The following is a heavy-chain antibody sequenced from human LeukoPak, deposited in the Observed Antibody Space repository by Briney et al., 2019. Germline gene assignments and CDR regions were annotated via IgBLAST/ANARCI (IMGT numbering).Heavy chain of an antibody. CDR3: ARDRYSGYNFIVY. D-gene: IGHD5-12*01. CDR1: GFTFSSYA. CDR2: INWNGGST. Sequence: GGSLRLSCAASGFTFSSYAMSWVRQAPGKGLEWVSGINWNGGSTGYADSVKGRFTISRDNAKKSLYLQMNSLRAEDTALYYCARDRYSGYNFIVYWGQGTLVTVSS. V-gene: IGHV3-20*04. J-gene: IGHJ4*02.